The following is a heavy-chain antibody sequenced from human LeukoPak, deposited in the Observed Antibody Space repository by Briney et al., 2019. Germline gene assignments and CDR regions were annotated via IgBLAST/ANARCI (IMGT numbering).Heavy chain of an antibody. CDR2: ISSSSSYI. V-gene: IGHV3-21*01. J-gene: IGHJ4*02. CDR3: ARGDGYNPGGVDY. Sequence: GGSLRLSCAASGFTFSSYNMNWVRQAPGKGLEWVSSISSSSSYIYYADSVKGRFTISRDSAKNSLYLQMNSLRAEDTAVYYCARGDGYNPGGVDYWGQGTLVTVSS. CDR1: GFTFSSYN. D-gene: IGHD5-24*01.